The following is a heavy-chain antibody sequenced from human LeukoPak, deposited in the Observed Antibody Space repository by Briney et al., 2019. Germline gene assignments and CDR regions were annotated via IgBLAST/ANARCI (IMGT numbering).Heavy chain of an antibody. CDR1: GGSISSYY. CDR3: ATGRSIRYFDY. J-gene: IGHJ4*02. V-gene: IGHV4-59*08. Sequence: NPSETLSLTCTVSGGSISSYYWSWIRQPPGKGLEWIGYIYYSGSTNYNPSLKSRVTISVDTSKNQFSLKLTSATAADTAIYYCATGRSIRYFDYWGQGTLLSVSS. D-gene: IGHD3-9*01. CDR2: IYYSGST.